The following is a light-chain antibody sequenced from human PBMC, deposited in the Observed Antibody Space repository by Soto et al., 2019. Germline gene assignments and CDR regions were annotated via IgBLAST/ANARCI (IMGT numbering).Light chain of an antibody. J-gene: IGLJ1*01. CDR3: SSYTSSSTYV. CDR1: SSDVGGYNY. Sequence: ALTQPASVSGSPGQSITISCTGTSSDVGGYNYVSWYQQHPGKAPKLMIYDVSNRPSGVSNRFSGSKSGNTASLTISGLQAEDEADYYCSSYTSSSTYVFGTGTKLTV. V-gene: IGLV2-14*01. CDR2: DVS.